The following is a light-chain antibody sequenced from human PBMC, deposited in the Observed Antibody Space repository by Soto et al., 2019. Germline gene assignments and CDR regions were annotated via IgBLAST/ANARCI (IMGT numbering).Light chain of an antibody. V-gene: IGKV1-5*03. J-gene: IGKJ4*01. CDR3: LQYNHYPLT. CDR1: QSINSW. CDR2: KAS. Sequence: DSQMTQSPSTLSASVGDRVTLTCRASQSINSWLAWYQQRPGKGPKLLIHKASILEGGVPSRFSGSASGTEFTLTISSLQPDDFATYYCLQYNHYPLTFGGGTKVEIK.